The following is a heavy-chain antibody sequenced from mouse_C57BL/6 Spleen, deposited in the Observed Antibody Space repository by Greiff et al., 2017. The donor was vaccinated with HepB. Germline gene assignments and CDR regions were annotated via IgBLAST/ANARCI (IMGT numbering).Heavy chain of an antibody. CDR3: ARGDYGSSYNFDY. V-gene: IGHV1-52*01. CDR1: GYTFTSYW. CDR2: IDPSDSET. Sequence: VQLQQPGAELVKPGSSVKLSCKASGYTFTSYWMHWVKQRPIQGLEWIGNIDPSDSETHYNQKFKDKATLTVDKSSSTAYMQLSSLTSEDSAVYYCARGDYGSSYNFDYWGQGTTLTVSS. J-gene: IGHJ2*01. D-gene: IGHD1-1*01.